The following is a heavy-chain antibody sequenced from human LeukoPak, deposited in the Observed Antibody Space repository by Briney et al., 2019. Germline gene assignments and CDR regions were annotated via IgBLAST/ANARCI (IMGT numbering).Heavy chain of an antibody. Sequence: GGSLRLSCAASGFTFTKYWMTWVRQAPGKGLEWVGNIKQDGSDKNYMDSVKGRFTISRDNTKNSVYLQMSSLRAEDTAVYYCASTPGRDYYYYYMDVWGKGTTVTVSS. D-gene: IGHD1-14*01. CDR1: GFTFTKYW. J-gene: IGHJ6*03. V-gene: IGHV3-7*01. CDR3: ASTPGRDYYYYYMDV. CDR2: IKQDGSDK.